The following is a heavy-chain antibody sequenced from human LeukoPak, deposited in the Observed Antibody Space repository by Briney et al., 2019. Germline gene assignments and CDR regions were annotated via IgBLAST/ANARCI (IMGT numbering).Heavy chain of an antibody. CDR2: INHSGST. CDR3: ARGVRKSDYYGSGSYYYYYYGMDV. CDR1: GGSFSGYY. Sequence: SETLSLTCAVYGGSFSGYYWSWIRQPPGKGLEWIGEINHSGSTNYSPSLKSRVTISVDTSKNQFSLKLSSVTAADTAVYYCARGVRKSDYYGSGSYYYYYYGMDVWGQGTTVTVSS. V-gene: IGHV4-34*01. D-gene: IGHD3-10*01. J-gene: IGHJ6*02.